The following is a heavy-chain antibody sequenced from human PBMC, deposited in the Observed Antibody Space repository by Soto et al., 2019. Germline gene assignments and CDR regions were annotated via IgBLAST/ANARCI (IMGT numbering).Heavy chain of an antibody. V-gene: IGHV4-4*02. Sequence: GTLALTCDVSGGSISSSSWWTCVRQSPGKGLEWIGEIYHAGSPNYNPSFQSRVTILADKSKNHFSLRLTSVTAADTAIYYCARGLSFRGDFDVWGQGTTVTVSS. J-gene: IGHJ3*01. D-gene: IGHD2-21*02. CDR2: IYHAGSP. CDR3: ARGLSFRGDFDV. CDR1: GGSISSSSW.